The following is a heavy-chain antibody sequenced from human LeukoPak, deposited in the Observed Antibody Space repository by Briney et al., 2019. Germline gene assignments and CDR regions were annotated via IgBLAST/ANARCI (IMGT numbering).Heavy chain of an antibody. J-gene: IGHJ4*02. CDR2: INHSGST. Sequence: SETLSLTCAVYGGSFSGYYWSWIRQPPGKGLEWIGEINHSGSTNYNPSLKSRVTISVDTSKNQFSLKLSSVTAADTAVYYCAIVILTGYDYYFDYWGQGTLVTVSS. CDR3: AIVILTGYDYYFDY. V-gene: IGHV4-34*01. D-gene: IGHD3-9*01. CDR1: GGSFSGYY.